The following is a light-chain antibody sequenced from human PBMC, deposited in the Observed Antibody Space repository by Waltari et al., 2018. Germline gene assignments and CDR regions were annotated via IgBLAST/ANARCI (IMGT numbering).Light chain of an antibody. CDR2: VNSDGSH. CDR3: PAWCTGIQGV. Sequence: QLGVTQSPSASASLGASVKLTCILSSGHSTNAVAWHQQQPEKGPRFLMKVNSDGSHSKGDGIPFHFSASSSGAVRYLTISSLQSADEADYYCPAWCTGIQGVFGGGTKLTV. V-gene: IGLV4-69*01. CDR1: SGHSTNA. J-gene: IGLJ3*02.